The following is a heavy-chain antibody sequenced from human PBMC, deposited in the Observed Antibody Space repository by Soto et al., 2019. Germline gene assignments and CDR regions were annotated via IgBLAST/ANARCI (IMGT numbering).Heavy chain of an antibody. CDR1: GFTFSSYA. CDR3: AKDPSPGPYGDRTEYFQH. Sequence: EVELVESGGGLVHPGGSLRLSCAASGFTFSSYAMSWVRQAPGKGLEWVSAISGSGGSTYYADSVKGRFTISRDNSKNTLYLQMNSLRAEDTAVYYCAKDPSPGPYGDRTEYFQHWGQGTLVTVSS. J-gene: IGHJ1*01. D-gene: IGHD4-17*01. V-gene: IGHV3-23*04. CDR2: ISGSGGST.